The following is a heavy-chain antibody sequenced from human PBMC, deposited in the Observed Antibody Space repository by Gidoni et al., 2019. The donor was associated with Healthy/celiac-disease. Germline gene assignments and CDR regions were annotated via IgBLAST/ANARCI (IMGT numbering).Heavy chain of an antibody. V-gene: IGHV3-7*05. CDR2: IKQDGSEK. CDR3: ARVIGGAAAGMDY. J-gene: IGHJ4*02. Sequence: EVQLVESGGGLVQPGGSLRLSCAASGFTFSSYWMSWVRQAPWKGLEWVANIKQDGSEKYYVDSVKGRFTISRDNAKNSLYLQMNSLRAEDTAVYYCARVIGGAAAGMDYWGQGTLVTVSS. CDR1: GFTFSSYW. D-gene: IGHD6-13*01.